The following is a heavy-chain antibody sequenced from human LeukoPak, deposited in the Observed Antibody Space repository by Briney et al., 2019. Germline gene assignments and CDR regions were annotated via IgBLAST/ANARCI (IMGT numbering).Heavy chain of an antibody. CDR1: GFTFSSYA. CDR2: ISYDGSNK. Sequence: GGSLRLSCAASGFTFSSYAMHWVRQAPGKGLEWVAVISYDGSNKYYADSVKGRFTISRDNSKNTLYLQMNSLRAEDTAVYYCARGVPYSGSYFGYYFDYWGQGTLVTVSS. D-gene: IGHD1-26*01. J-gene: IGHJ4*02. CDR3: ARGVPYSGSYFGYYFDY. V-gene: IGHV3-30-3*01.